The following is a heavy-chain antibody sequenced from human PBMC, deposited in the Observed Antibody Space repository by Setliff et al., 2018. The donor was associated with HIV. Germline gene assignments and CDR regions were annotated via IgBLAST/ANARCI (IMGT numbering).Heavy chain of an antibody. J-gene: IGHJ4*02. V-gene: IGHV3-30*19. Sequence: PGGSLRLSCAASGFTFSSYGMHWVRQAPGKGLEWVAVISYDGSNKYYADSVKGRFTISRDNSKNTLYLQMNSLRAEDTAVYYCARLYSSSSGDDYWGQGTLVTVSS. CDR1: GFTFSSYG. CDR3: ARLYSSSSGDDY. D-gene: IGHD6-6*01. CDR2: ISYDGSNK.